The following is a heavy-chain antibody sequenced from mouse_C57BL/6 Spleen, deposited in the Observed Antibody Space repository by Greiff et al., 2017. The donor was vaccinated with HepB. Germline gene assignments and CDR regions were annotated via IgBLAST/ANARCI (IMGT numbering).Heavy chain of an antibody. CDR1: GYTFTDYN. V-gene: IGHV1-18*01. Sequence: VQLQQSGPELVKPGASVKIPCKASGYTFTDYNMDWVKQSHGKSLEWIGDINPNNGGTIYNQKFKDKATLTVDNSSSTAYMELRSLTSEEPEVYSCARAGDAYWYFDVWGTGTTVTVSA. J-gene: IGHJ1*03. D-gene: IGHD3-3*01. CDR2: INPNNGGT. CDR3: ARAGDAYWYFDV.